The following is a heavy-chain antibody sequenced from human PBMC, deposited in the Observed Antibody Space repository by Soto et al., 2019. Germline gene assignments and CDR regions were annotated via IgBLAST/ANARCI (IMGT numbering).Heavy chain of an antibody. V-gene: IGHV2-26*01. CDR2: IFWNDET. J-gene: IGHJ4*02. D-gene: IGHD6-13*01. CDR1: GFSLSNARMG. Sequence: QVTLKESGPVLVKPTETLTQTCTVSGFSLSNARMGVSWIRQPPGKALEWLAHIFWNDETSYSPSLRSRLTISKDTSKSQVVLTMTNMDPVDTATYYCARPAHSSSWLSFSYWGQGTLVTVSS. CDR3: ARPAHSSSWLSFSY.